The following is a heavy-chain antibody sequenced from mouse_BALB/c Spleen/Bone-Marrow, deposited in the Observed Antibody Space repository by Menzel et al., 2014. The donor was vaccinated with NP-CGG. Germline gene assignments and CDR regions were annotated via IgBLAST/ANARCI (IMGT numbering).Heavy chain of an antibody. J-gene: IGHJ2*01. D-gene: IGHD1-1*01. CDR1: GYSFTSYW. V-gene: IGHV1-5*01. Sequence: DVKLVESGTVLARPGASVKMSCKASGYSFTSYWMHWVKQRPGQGLEWIGAIYPGNSDTSYNQKFKGKAKLTAVTSASTAYMELSSRTNEDSAVDYCTKEECYGFDYWGQGTTLTVSS. CDR3: TKEECYGFDY. CDR2: IYPGNSDT.